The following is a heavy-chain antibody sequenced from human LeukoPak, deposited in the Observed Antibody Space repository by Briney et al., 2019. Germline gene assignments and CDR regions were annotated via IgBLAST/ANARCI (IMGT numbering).Heavy chain of an antibody. CDR3: AKAQHSGSYLRLDAFDM. J-gene: IGHJ3*02. CDR1: GFTFSSYA. V-gene: IGHV3-23*01. Sequence: GGSLRLSWAVSGFTFSSYAMSWVRQAPGKGLEWVSAISGSGGSTYYADSGKGRFPIYRDNSKNPLYLQMNSLRAEGTAVYYCAKAQHSGSYLRLDAFDMWGEGTMATVSS. CDR2: ISGSGGST. D-gene: IGHD1-26*01.